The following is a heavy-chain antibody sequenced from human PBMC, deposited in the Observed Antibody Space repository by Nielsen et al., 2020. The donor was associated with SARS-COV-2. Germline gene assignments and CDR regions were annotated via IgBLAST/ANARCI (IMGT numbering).Heavy chain of an antibody. CDR1: GFTFSDYW. CDR3: AKARDGYNYYFDY. J-gene: IGHJ4*02. V-gene: IGHV3-30*18. CDR2: ISYDGSNK. D-gene: IGHD5-24*01. Sequence: GGSLRLSCAASGFTFSDYWMNWVRQAPGKGLEWVAVISYDGSNKYYADSVKGRFTISRDNSKNTLYLQMNSLRAEDTAVYYCAKARDGYNYYFDYWGQGTLVTVSS.